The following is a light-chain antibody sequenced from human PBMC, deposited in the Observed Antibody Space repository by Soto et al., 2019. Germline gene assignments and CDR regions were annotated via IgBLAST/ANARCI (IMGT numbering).Light chain of an antibody. J-gene: IGKJ2*01. Sequence: DIQLTQSPSFLSASVGDRVTTTCRASQGISSYLAWYQQKPGKAPKLLIYAASTLQSGVPSRFSGSGSGTEFTLTISSLQPEDFATYYCQQLNSYPPYTFGQGTKLEIK. V-gene: IGKV1-9*01. CDR2: AAS. CDR1: QGISSY. CDR3: QQLNSYPPYT.